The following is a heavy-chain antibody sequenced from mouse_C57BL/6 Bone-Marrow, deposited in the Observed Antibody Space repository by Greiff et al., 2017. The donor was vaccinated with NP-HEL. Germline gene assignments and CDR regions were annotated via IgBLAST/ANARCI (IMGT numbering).Heavy chain of an antibody. Sequence: QVQLQQSGAELMKPGASVKLSCKATGYTFTGYWIEWVKQRPGHGLEWIGEILPGSGSTNYNEKFKGKATITADTSSNTACIQLSSMTTEDSAISYSARWSYFYYAMDYGGQGNSVTVTS. J-gene: IGHJ4*01. CDR2: ILPGSGST. V-gene: IGHV1-9*01. CDR3: ARWSYFYYAMDY. CDR1: GYTFTGYW. D-gene: IGHD6-5*01.